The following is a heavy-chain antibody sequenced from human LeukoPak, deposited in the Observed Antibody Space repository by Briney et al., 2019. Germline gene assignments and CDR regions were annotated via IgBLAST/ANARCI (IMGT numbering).Heavy chain of an antibody. CDR3: ARDRGVAADGTVGWFDT. CDR1: GFRFNNYW. CDR2: IKQDGSNR. V-gene: IGHV3-7*01. J-gene: IGHJ5*02. D-gene: IGHD6-13*01. Sequence: PGGSLRLSCEVSGFRFNNYWRTWVRQAPGKGLEWVANIKQDGSNRAYVDSVKGRFTISGDNAKNSLYLQMNSLRVEDTAVYFCARDRGVAADGTVGWFDTWGQGTLVTVSS.